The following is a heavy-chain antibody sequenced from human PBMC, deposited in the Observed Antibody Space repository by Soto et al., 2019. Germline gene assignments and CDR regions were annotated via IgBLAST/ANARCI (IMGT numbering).Heavy chain of an antibody. CDR2: IYYSGST. CDR3: ARRGLPDYYYYMDV. J-gene: IGHJ6*03. V-gene: IGHV4-59*08. CDR1: AGSISSYY. Sequence: SETLSLTCTVSAGSISSYYWSWIRQPPGKGLEWIGYIYYSGSTNYNPSLKTRVTISVDTSKNQFSLKLSSVTAADTAVYYCARRGLPDYYYYMDVWGKGTTVTVSS. D-gene: IGHD3-16*01.